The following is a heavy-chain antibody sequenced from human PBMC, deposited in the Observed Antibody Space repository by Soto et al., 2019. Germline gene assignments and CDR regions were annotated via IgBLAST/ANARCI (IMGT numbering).Heavy chain of an antibody. CDR3: VRERTIFGVAPGGGVDV. Sequence: PSETLSLTCAVSGGSISTSDYSWIWTRQPPGRGLEWLGSIYHTGTTHYIPSLKNRLTMSLDKSKNQFSLDLTSVTAADTALYYCVRERTIFGVAPGGGVDVWGQGTTVT. CDR2: IYHTGTT. D-gene: IGHD3-3*01. V-gene: IGHV4-30-2*01. CDR1: GGSISTSDYS. J-gene: IGHJ6*02.